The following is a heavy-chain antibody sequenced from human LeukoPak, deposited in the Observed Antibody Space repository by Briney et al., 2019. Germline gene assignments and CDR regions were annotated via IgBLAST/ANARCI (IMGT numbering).Heavy chain of an antibody. J-gene: IGHJ6*03. V-gene: IGHV3-53*01. D-gene: IGHD2-15*01. CDR1: GFTVSSNY. CDR3: AKNSDRGAYCTGGTCCPYFYYYMDV. CDR2: IYSGGST. Sequence: GGSLRLSCAASGFTVSSNYMSWVRQAPGKGLEWVSVIYSGGSTYYADSVKGRFTISRDNSKNTLYLQMNSLRAEDTAIYYCAKNSDRGAYCTGGTCCPYFYYYMDVWGKGTTVTI.